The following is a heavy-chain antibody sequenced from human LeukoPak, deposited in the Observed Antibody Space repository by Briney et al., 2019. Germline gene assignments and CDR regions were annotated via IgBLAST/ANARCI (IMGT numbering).Heavy chain of an antibody. CDR1: GYTFTANY. Sequence: ASVKVSCKASGYTFTANYMHWVRQAPGQGLEWMGWINPNSGGTNYAQRFQGKVTLTRDTSISTVYMEVSRLRYDDTAVYYCGRAPGIATIEYWGQGTLVTVSS. J-gene: IGHJ4*02. D-gene: IGHD6-13*01. V-gene: IGHV1-2*02. CDR3: GRAPGIATIEY. CDR2: INPNSGGT.